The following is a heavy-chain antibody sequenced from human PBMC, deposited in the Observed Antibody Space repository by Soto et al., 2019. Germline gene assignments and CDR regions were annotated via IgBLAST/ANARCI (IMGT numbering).Heavy chain of an antibody. D-gene: IGHD1-26*01. CDR2: ISGSGDST. Sequence: EVQLLESGGGLVQPGGSLRLSCAASGFTFSNYAMNWVRQAPVKGLEWVSVISGSGDSTYHADSVKGRFTISRDNSKNTLSLQWNSLRAEVTAVYYCARRGSGSYYDYWGQGTLVTVSS. V-gene: IGHV3-23*01. J-gene: IGHJ4*02. CDR1: GFTFSNYA. CDR3: ARRGSGSYYDY.